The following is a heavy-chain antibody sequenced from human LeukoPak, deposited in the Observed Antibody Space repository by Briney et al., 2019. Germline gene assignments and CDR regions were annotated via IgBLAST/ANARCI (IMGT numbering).Heavy chain of an antibody. D-gene: IGHD1-26*01. CDR3: AKAGSIRFDY. Sequence: GGSLRLSCAASGLTFGNSAMSWVRQAPGKRLEWVSGISGSGGGTYYADSVKGRFTISRDNSKNTLYLQMNSLRAEDTAVYYCAKAGSIRFDYWGQGTLVTVSS. CDR1: GLTFGNSA. CDR2: ISGSGGGT. J-gene: IGHJ4*02. V-gene: IGHV3-23*01.